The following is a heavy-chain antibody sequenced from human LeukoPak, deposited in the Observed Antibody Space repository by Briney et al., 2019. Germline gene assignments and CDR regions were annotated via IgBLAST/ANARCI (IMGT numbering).Heavy chain of an antibody. CDR2: IYYSGST. D-gene: IGHD6-13*01. V-gene: IGHV4-59*08. J-gene: IGHJ5*02. CDR3: ARFIAAAGNWFDP. Sequence: TPSETLSLTCTVSGGSISSYYWSWIRQPPGKGLEWIGYIYYSGSTNYNPSLKSRVTISADTSKNQFSLKLSSVTAADTAVYYCARFIAAAGNWFDPWGQGTLVTVSS. CDR1: GGSISSYY.